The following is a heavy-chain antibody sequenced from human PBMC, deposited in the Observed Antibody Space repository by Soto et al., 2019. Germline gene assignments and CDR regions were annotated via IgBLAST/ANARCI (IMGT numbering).Heavy chain of an antibody. CDR1: GFTFNTHW. CDR2: INSDGSIT. CDR3: ARAMTSVGAAAKGDF. J-gene: IGHJ4*02. V-gene: IGHV3-74*01. D-gene: IGHD1-26*01. Sequence: EVQLVESGGGLILPGGSLRLSCAASGFTFNTHWMHWVRQAPGKGLVWVSRINSDGSITDYADSVKGRFSISRDNPRNTPYLQMTSLSPEDTAVYYCARAMTSVGAAAKGDFWGQGTLVTVSS.